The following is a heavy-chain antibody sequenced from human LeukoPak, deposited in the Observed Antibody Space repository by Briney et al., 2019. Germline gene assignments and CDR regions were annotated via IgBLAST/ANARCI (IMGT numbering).Heavy chain of an antibody. J-gene: IGHJ5*02. CDR3: ARLRTSSNCFDP. Sequence: GGSLRLFCAASGFTVSSNYMIGVRQSPGKGLEWVSVIYSGGSTYYADSVKGRFTISRDNSKNTVYLQMNSLRAEDAAVYYCARLRTSSNCFDPWGQGTLVTVSS. D-gene: IGHD3-10*01. CDR2: IYSGGST. CDR1: GFTVSSNY. V-gene: IGHV3-53*01.